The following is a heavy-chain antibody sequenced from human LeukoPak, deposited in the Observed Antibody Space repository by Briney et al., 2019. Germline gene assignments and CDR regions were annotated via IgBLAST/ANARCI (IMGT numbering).Heavy chain of an antibody. CDR3: ARVCPSLIVGANGDFSSWFDP. V-gene: IGHV1-18*01. J-gene: IGHJ5*02. CDR2: ISAYNGNT. Sequence: ASVKVSCKASGYTFTSYGISWVRQAPGQGLGWMGWISAYNGNTNYAQKLQGRVTMTTDTSTRTAYMELRSLRSDDTAVYYCARVCPSLIVGANGDFSSWFDPWGQGTLVAVSS. D-gene: IGHD1-26*01. CDR1: GYTFTSYG.